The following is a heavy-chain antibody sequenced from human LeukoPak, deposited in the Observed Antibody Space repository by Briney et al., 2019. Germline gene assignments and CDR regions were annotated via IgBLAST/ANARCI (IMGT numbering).Heavy chain of an antibody. J-gene: IGHJ4*02. D-gene: IGHD6-6*01. Sequence: SGTLSLTCAVSGGSISSSNWWSWVRQPPGKGLEWIGEIYHSGSTNYNPSLKSRVTISVDKSKNQFSLKLSSVTAADTAVYYCARAFGYSSSSPFADWGQGTLVTVSS. CDR1: GGSISSSNW. CDR3: ARAFGYSSSSPFAD. CDR2: IYHSGST. V-gene: IGHV4-4*02.